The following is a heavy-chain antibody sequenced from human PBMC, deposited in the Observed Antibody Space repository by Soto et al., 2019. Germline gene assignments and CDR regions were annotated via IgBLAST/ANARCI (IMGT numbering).Heavy chain of an antibody. J-gene: IGHJ5*02. CDR1: GFTFSSYA. Sequence: GGSLRLSCAASGFTFSSYAMHWVRQAPGKGLEWVAVISYDGSNKYYADSVKGRFTISRDNSKNTLYLQMNSLRAEDTAVYYCAREAEGDTAWWSFDPWGQGTLVTVSS. CDR3: AREAEGDTAWWSFDP. D-gene: IGHD5-18*01. V-gene: IGHV3-30-3*01. CDR2: ISYDGSNK.